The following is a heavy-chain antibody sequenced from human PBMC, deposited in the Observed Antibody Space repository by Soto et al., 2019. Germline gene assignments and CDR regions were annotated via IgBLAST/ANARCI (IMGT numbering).Heavy chain of an antibody. CDR3: AKDQGDIVVVVAATNPYYYFGMDV. D-gene: IGHD2-15*01. J-gene: IGHJ6*02. CDR2: ISGSGGST. V-gene: IGHV3-23*01. CDR1: GFTFSSYA. Sequence: GGSLKLSCAASGFTFSSYAMSWVRQAPGKGLEWVSAISGSGGSTYYADSVKGRFTISRDNSKNTLYLQMNSLRAEDTAVYYCAKDQGDIVVVVAATNPYYYFGMDVWGQGTTVTVSS.